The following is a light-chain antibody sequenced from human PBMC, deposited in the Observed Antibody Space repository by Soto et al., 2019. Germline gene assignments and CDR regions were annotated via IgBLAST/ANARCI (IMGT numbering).Light chain of an antibody. CDR3: QQYSHLIT. CDR1: QDIRNY. CDR2: DAS. Sequence: DIQMTQSPSSLSASVGYRITITCQASQDIRNYLNWYQQKLGTAPDLLIYDASNLETGVPSRLSDSGSGTDFTFTISSLQPEDIATYYCQQYSHLITCGQGTRLEIK. V-gene: IGKV1-33*01. J-gene: IGKJ5*01.